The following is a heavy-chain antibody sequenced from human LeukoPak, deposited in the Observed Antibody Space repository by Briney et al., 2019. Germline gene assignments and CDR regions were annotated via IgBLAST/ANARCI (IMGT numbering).Heavy chain of an antibody. CDR1: GLTFSSNA. V-gene: IGHV3-23*01. D-gene: IGHD2-2*01. J-gene: IGHJ5*02. Sequence: GGSLRSSWEAFGLTFSSNAMSWAGKPPGKGLDGVSAISGSGGSTYYADSVKGRFTISRDNSKNTLYLQMNSLRAEVTAVYYCAKAIDQNWFDPWGQGTLVTVSS. CDR2: ISGSGGST. CDR3: AKAIDQNWFDP.